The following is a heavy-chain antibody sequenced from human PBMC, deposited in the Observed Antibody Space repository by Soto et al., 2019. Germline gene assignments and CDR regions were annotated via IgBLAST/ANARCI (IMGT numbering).Heavy chain of an antibody. CDR3: ASLGAYHQSLDP. CDR1: GGSISSSSYY. V-gene: IGHV4-39*01. CDR2: IYYSGST. J-gene: IGHJ5*02. D-gene: IGHD3-16*01. Sequence: PSETLSLTCTVSGGSISSSSYYWGWIRQPPGKGLEWIGSIYYSGSTYYNPSLKSRVTISVDTSKNQFSLKLTSVTAADTAGYYCASLGAYHQSLDPWGHGTLVTVSS.